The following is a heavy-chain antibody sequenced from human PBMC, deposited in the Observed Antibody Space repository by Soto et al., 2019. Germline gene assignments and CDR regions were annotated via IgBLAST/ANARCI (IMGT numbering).Heavy chain of an antibody. V-gene: IGHV2-5*02. Sequence: QITLKESGPPLVKPTQTLTLTCTFSGFSLTTRGVGVGWIRQPPGKALECLALIYWDDDTRYSPSLQSRLSITKDTSKNQVVLTMTHVDPVDTATYYCAHIPNYYQYDWFDPWGQGTLVSVSS. CDR3: AHIPNYYQYDWFDP. J-gene: IGHJ5*02. CDR2: IYWDDDT. D-gene: IGHD3-16*01. CDR1: GFSLTTRGVG.